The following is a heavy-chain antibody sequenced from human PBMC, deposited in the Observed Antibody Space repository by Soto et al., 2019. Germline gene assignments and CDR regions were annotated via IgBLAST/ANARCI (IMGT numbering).Heavy chain of an antibody. Sequence: ETLSLTCAVSGGSFTSNNWWTWVRQPPGQGLEWIGEIYRTGSTNYNPSLKSRVSISLDKSENQFSLKVTSLTAADTAVYYCASRDPGTSVDYWGQGTLVTVSS. D-gene: IGHD1-7*01. J-gene: IGHJ4*02. V-gene: IGHV4-4*02. CDR3: ASRDPGTSVDY. CDR1: GGSFTSNNW. CDR2: IYRTGST.